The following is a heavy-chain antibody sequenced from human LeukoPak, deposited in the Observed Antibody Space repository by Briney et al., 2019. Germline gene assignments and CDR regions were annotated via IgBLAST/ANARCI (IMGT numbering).Heavy chain of an antibody. CDR2: ISYDGSIK. Sequence: SGGSLRLSCAVSGFTFRKYAIHWVRQAPGKGLGWVAFISYDGSIKYYADSVKGRFTISRDNSQNTLDLQMNSLRAEDTAVYYCARDLSERSSTDYWGQGTLVTVSS. CDR1: GFTFRKYA. J-gene: IGHJ4*02. D-gene: IGHD5-24*01. V-gene: IGHV3-30-3*01. CDR3: ARDLSERSSTDY.